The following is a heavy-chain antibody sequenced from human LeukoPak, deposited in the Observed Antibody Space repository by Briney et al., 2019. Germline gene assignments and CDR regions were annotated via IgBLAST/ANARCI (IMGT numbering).Heavy chain of an antibody. D-gene: IGHD3-10*01. V-gene: IGHV4-39*07. J-gene: IGHJ3*02. Sequence: SETLSLTCTVSGGSIRSSSYYWGWIRQPPGKGLEWIGSVYYSGSTYYNPSLKSRVTISVDTSKNQFSLKLSSVTAADTAVYYCARWGSYYGGAFDIWGQGTMVTVSS. CDR3: ARWGSYYGGAFDI. CDR2: VYYSGST. CDR1: GGSIRSSSYY.